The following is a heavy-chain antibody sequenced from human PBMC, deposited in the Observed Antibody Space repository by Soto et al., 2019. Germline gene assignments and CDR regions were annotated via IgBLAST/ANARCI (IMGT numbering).Heavy chain of an antibody. CDR2: INPNSGET. D-gene: IGHD3-22*01. V-gene: IGHV1-2*02. CDR1: GYTFTGYY. J-gene: IGHJ4*02. Sequence: QVQLVQSGAEVKKPGASVKVSCEASGYTFTGYYIHWVRQAPGQGLEWMGWINPNSGETNYAQKFQGRVTMTKDTPSRKAYMELSRLGSDDTAVYYCARPYYDRGGSDVWDFWGQGTLVTVSS. CDR3: ARPYYDRGGSDVWDF.